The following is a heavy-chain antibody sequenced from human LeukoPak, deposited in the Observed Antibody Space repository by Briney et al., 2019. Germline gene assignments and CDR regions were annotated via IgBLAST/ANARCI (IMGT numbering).Heavy chain of an antibody. D-gene: IGHD3-16*01. CDR3: ARDPPGGIDY. J-gene: IGHJ4*02. CDR2: ISAYNGNT. V-gene: IGHV1-18*01. Sequence: ASGKVSCKASGYTFTSYGISWVRQAPGQGLEWMGWISAYNGNTNYAQKFQGRVTMTTDTSTSTAYMEMRSLRSEDTAVYYCARDPPGGIDYWGQGTLVTVSS. CDR1: GYTFTSYG.